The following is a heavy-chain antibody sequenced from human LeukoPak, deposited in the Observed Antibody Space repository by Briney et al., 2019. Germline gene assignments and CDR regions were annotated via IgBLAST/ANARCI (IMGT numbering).Heavy chain of an antibody. V-gene: IGHV1-69*01. D-gene: IGHD1-26*01. CDR2: IIPIFGTA. Sequence: ASVKVSCKASGGTFSSYAISWVRQAPGQGLEWMGGIIPIFGTANYAQKFQGKVTITADESTSTAYMELSSLRPEDTAVYYCAREEVGATSSGAFDIWGQGTMVTVSS. CDR1: GGTFSSYA. J-gene: IGHJ3*02. CDR3: AREEVGATSSGAFDI.